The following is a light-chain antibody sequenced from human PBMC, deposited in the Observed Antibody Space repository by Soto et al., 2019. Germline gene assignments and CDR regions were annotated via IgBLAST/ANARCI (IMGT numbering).Light chain of an antibody. J-gene: IGKJ1*01. Sequence: AIQLTQSPSSLSASVGDRVTITCRASQGIRSALGWYQQKPGKVPKLLIYAASTLQSGVPSRFSGSGSGTDFTLTIISLQPEDFATYYCLLDFSYFWAFGQGTKVDSK. CDR1: QGIRSA. CDR3: LLDFSYFWA. V-gene: IGKV1-6*01. CDR2: AAS.